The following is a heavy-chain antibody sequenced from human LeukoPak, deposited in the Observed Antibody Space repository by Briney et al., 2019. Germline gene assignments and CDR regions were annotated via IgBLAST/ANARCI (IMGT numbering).Heavy chain of an antibody. CDR1: GFTFRSYS. D-gene: IGHD3-3*01. V-gene: IGHV3-21*01. CDR2: ISSSSSYI. J-gene: IGHJ5*02. Sequence: GGSLRLSCAASGFTFRSYSMNWVRQAPGKGLEWVSFISSSSSYIYYADSVKGRFTISRDNAKNSLYLQMSSLRAEDTAVYYCARDSYFWSGYYSLGWFDPWGQGTLVTVSS. CDR3: ARDSYFWSGYYSLGWFDP.